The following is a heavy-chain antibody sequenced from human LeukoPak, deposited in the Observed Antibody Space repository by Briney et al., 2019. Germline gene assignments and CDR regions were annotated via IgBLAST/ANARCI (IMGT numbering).Heavy chain of an antibody. V-gene: IGHV1-2*02. CDR2: INPNSGGT. CDR1: GYTFTCYY. J-gene: IGHJ4*02. D-gene: IGHD3-10*01. CDR3: ARAISYGSGSLVN. Sequence: ASVKVSFKASGYTFTCYYMHWVRQAPGQGLEWMVLINPNSGGTNYAQKFQGRVTMTRDTSISTAYMELSRPRSADTAVYYCARAISYGSGSLVNWGQGTLVTASS.